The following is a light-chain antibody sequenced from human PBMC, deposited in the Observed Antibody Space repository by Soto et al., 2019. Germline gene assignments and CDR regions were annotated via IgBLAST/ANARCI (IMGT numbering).Light chain of an antibody. Sequence: QSALTQPASVSGSPGQSITISCTGSSSDVGTYNYVSWYQQHPGKAPKLIIYDVSNRPSRTSNRFSGSKSGNTASLTISGLQAEDEADYYCSSYTSRSTGVFGGGTKLTVL. J-gene: IGLJ2*01. CDR3: SSYTSRSTGV. CDR1: SSDVGTYNY. V-gene: IGLV2-14*03. CDR2: DVS.